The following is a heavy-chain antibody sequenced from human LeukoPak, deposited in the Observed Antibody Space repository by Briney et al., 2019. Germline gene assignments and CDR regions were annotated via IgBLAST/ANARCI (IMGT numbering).Heavy chain of an antibody. CDR2: ISNSGTT. Sequence: SETLSLTCTVSGGSISSGSYYWTWIRQPAGKGLEWIGRISNSGTTNYNPSLKSRVTMSVDTSRNQFSLKLSSVTAADTVVYYCARCDRPSDSSGYYFLFDYWGQGTLVTVSS. J-gene: IGHJ4*02. V-gene: IGHV4-61*10. CDR3: ARCDRPSDSSGYYFLFDY. D-gene: IGHD3-22*01. CDR1: GGSISSGSYY.